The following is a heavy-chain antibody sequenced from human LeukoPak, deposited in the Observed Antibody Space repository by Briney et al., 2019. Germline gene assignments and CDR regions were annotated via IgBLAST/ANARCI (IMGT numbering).Heavy chain of an antibody. CDR1: GYSFSRYW. Sequence: GESLKISRKGYGYSFSRYWIAWVRQAPGKGLEWMGVIYPRDSRTTYSPSFQGQVTLSADKSISTAYLQWSSLKASDTAIYYCARHLSSITSSPNYWGPGTLVTASS. V-gene: IGHV5-51*01. CDR2: IYPRDSRT. CDR3: ARHLSSITSSPNY. J-gene: IGHJ4*02. D-gene: IGHD3-10*01.